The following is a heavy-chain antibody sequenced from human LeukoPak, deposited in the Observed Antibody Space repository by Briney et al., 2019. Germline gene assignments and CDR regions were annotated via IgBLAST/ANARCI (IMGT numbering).Heavy chain of an antibody. J-gene: IGHJ4*02. CDR3: AKDSAAAGGHDFDF. CDR2: VDGSSYNT. Sequence: GGSLRLSCAASGFTFSSYAMSWVRHAPGKGREWVSAVDGSSYNTYYADSVRGRFTISRDNSENTLYLQMNSLRDDDTAVYYCAKDSAAAGGHDFDFWGQGTLVTVSS. V-gene: IGHV3-23*01. D-gene: IGHD6-13*01. CDR1: GFTFSSYA.